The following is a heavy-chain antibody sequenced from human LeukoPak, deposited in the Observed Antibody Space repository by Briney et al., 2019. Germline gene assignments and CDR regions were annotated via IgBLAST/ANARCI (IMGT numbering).Heavy chain of an antibody. CDR3: ARHNRGHSSSFFDY. Sequence: PSETLSLTCTVSGGSISSSSYYWGWIRQPPGKGLEWIGSIYYSGSTYYNPSLKSRVTISVDTSKNQFSLKLSSVTAADTAVYYCARHNRGHSSSFFDYWGQGTLVTVSS. J-gene: IGHJ4*02. D-gene: IGHD6-6*01. CDR1: GGSISSSSYY. V-gene: IGHV4-39*01. CDR2: IYYSGST.